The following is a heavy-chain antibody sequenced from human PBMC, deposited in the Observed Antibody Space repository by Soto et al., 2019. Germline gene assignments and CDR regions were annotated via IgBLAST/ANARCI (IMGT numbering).Heavy chain of an antibody. CDR1: GGTFSSYA. V-gene: IGHV1-69*01. CDR3: AIGAIAAAGTDDYYYGMDV. D-gene: IGHD6-13*01. CDR2: IIPIFGTA. Sequence: QVQLVQSGAEVKKPGSSVKVSCKASGGTFSSYAISWVRQAPGQGLEWMGGIIPIFGTANYAQKFQGRVTITADESTSTAYREPSSLRSEDTAVYYCAIGAIAAAGTDDYYYGMDVWGQGTTVTVS. J-gene: IGHJ6*02.